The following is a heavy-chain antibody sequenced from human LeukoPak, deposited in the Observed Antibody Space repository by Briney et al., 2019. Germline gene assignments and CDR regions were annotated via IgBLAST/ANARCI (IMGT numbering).Heavy chain of an antibody. J-gene: IGHJ6*03. CDR3: ARVARAGWWPWELPGEYYYYYMDV. CDR2: ISSSSTDI. CDR1: GFTFSTYS. Sequence: SGGSLRHTCAASGFTFSTYSMNWVRQAPRKGLEWVSAISSSSTDIYYGDSVKGRFAISRDNAKNSLYLQMNSLRTEDTAVYYCARVARAGWWPWELPGEYYYYYMDVWGKGTTVTVSS. D-gene: IGHD1-26*01. V-gene: IGHV3-21*04.